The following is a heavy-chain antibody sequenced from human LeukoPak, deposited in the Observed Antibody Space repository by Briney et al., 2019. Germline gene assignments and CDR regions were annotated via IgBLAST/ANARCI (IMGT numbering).Heavy chain of an antibody. Sequence: GGSLRLSCAVSGFTFSNFWVSWVRRAPGRGLEWVANIHPEGNEKYHVESVKGRFTISRDNAKNLLFLQMSGLRVEDTAVYYCARGDDFSGDHWGQGTLVTVSS. D-gene: IGHD1-1*01. J-gene: IGHJ4*02. CDR3: ARGDDFSGDH. CDR2: IHPEGNEK. V-gene: IGHV3-7*04. CDR1: GFTFSNFW.